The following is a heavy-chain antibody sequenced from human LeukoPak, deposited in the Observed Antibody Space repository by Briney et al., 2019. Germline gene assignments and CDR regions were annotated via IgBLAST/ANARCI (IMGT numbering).Heavy chain of an antibody. CDR3: AKDQGGDGYNLRAYYYYYGMDV. Sequence: SGGSLRLSCAASGFTFSSYGMHWVRQAPGKGLEWVAVISYDGSNKYYADSVKGRLTISRDNSKNTLYVKMNSLRVEDTAVYYCAKDQGGDGYNLRAYYYYYGMDVWGQGTTVTVSS. CDR1: GFTFSSYG. J-gene: IGHJ6*02. CDR2: ISYDGSNK. D-gene: IGHD5-24*01. V-gene: IGHV3-30*18.